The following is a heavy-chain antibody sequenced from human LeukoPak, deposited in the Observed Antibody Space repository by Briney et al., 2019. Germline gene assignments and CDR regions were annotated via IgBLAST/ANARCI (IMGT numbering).Heavy chain of an antibody. J-gene: IGHJ4*02. Sequence: AGGSLRLSCAASGFAFSNYAMSWVRQAPGEGLEWVAVIWYDGSNKYYADSVKGRFTISRDNSKNTLYLQMNSLRAEDTAVYYCEKGGKEEGGYYFDYGGREPLVTVSS. D-gene: IGHD3-10*01. CDR1: GFAFSNYA. CDR3: EKGGKEEGGYYFDY. CDR2: IWYDGSNK. V-gene: IGHV3-33*08.